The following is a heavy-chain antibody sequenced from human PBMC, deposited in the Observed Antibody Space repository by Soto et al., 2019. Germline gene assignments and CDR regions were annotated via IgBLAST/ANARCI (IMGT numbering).Heavy chain of an antibody. V-gene: IGHV3-23*01. CDR2: ISGSGGST. CDR3: AKVPPAARDY. J-gene: IGHJ4*02. D-gene: IGHD2-2*01. CDR1: GFTVSSNY. Sequence: GGSLRLSCAASGFTVSSNYMSWVRQAPGKGLEWVSAISGSGGSTYYADSVKGRFTISRDNSKNTLYLQMNSLRAEDTAVYYCAKVPPAARDYWGQGTLVTVSS.